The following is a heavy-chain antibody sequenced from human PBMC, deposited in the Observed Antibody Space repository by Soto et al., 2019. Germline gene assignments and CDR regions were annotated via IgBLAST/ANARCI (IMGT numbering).Heavy chain of an antibody. V-gene: IGHV3-23*01. J-gene: IGHJ4*02. CDR1: GFTFSSYA. CDR2: ISGSGGST. Sequence: GGSLRLSCAASGFTFSSYAMSWVRQAPGKGLEWVSAISGSGGSTYYADSVKGRFTISRDNSKNTLYLQMNSLRAEDTAVYYCAKDRKRRITMIVVVTNFDYWGQGTLVTVSS. D-gene: IGHD3-22*01. CDR3: AKDRKRRITMIVVVTNFDY.